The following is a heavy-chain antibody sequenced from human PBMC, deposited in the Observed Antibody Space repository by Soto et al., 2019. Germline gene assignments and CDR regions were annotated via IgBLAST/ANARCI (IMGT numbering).Heavy chain of an antibody. D-gene: IGHD2-15*01. CDR2: ISSSSSTI. Sequence: ESGGGLVQPGGSLRLSCAASGFTFSSYSMNWVRQAPGKGLEWVSYISSSSSTIYYADSVKGRFTISRDNAKNSLYLQMNSLRDEDTAVYYCARGGSWVVAARDDAFDIWGQGTMVTVSS. V-gene: IGHV3-48*02. CDR1: GFTFSSYS. CDR3: ARGGSWVVAARDDAFDI. J-gene: IGHJ3*02.